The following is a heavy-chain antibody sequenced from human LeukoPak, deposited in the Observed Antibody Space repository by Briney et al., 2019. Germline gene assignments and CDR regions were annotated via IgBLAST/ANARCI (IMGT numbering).Heavy chain of an antibody. CDR1: GFTFSSYG. CDR3: AKSCGGDCYSYDAFDI. CDR2: IRYDGSNK. D-gene: IGHD2-21*01. Sequence: GGSLRLSCAASGFTFSSYGMHWVRQAPGKGLEWVAFIRYDGSNKYYADSVKGRFTISRDNSKNTLYLQMNSLRAEDTAVYYCAKSCGGDCYSYDAFDIWGQGTMVTVSS. J-gene: IGHJ3*02. V-gene: IGHV3-30*02.